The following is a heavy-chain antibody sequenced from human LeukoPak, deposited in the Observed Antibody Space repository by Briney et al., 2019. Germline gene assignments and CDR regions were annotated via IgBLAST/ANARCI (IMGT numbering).Heavy chain of an antibody. CDR3: ARDWNRYAY. CDR2: TYYRGTT. D-gene: IGHD1-1*01. J-gene: IGHJ4*02. Sequence: SDTLSLTCTVSGASISSTSYYWGWIRQPPWKGLEWIGSTYYRGTTYYNPSLKSRVTISVDTSKNQFSLQLSSVTAADTAVYYCARDWNRYAYWGQGTLVTVSS. CDR1: GASISSTSYY. V-gene: IGHV4-39*07.